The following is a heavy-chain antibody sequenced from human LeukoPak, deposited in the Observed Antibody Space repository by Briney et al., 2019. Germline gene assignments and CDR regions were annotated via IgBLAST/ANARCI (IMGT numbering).Heavy chain of an antibody. CDR1: GFTFSSYG. CDR2: ISYDGSNK. D-gene: IGHD2-2*02. Sequence: GGSLRLSCAASGFTFSSYGMHWVRQAPGKGLKWVAVISYDGSNKYYADSVKGRFTISRDNSKNTLYLQMNSLRAEDTAVYYCAKDSDPYCSSTSCYRAFYYYYGMDVWGQGTTVTVSS. CDR3: AKDSDPYCSSTSCYRAFYYYYGMDV. J-gene: IGHJ6*02. V-gene: IGHV3-30*18.